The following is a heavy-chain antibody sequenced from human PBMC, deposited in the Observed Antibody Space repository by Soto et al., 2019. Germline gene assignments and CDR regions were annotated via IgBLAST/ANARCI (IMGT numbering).Heavy chain of an antibody. CDR3: AKTNGDCSGGSCYSLGFDY. V-gene: IGHV3-48*02. Sequence: EVQLVESGGGLVQPGGSLRLSCVASGFMFSDFGMNWVRQAPGKGLEWISYFGRDDRVIYHAESVEGRFTVSRDNAKNSLFLQMNSLRDEDTAVYYCAKTNGDCSGGSCYSLGFDYWGQGTLVTVSS. D-gene: IGHD2-15*01. CDR1: GFMFSDFG. J-gene: IGHJ4*02. CDR2: FGRDDRVI.